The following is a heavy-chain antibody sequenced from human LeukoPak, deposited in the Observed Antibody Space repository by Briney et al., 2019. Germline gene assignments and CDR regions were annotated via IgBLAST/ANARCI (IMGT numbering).Heavy chain of an antibody. V-gene: IGHV3-72*01. J-gene: IGHJ3*02. D-gene: IGHD1-26*01. CDR3: ASPVGATTVRAFDI. CDR2: IRNEANIYTT. CDR1: GFIFSDHY. Sequence: PGGSLRLSCAASGFIFSDHYMDWVRQAPGKGLEWVGRIRNEANIYTTKYAASVKGRFTISRDDSKNSLYLQMNSLKTEDTAVYYCASPVGATTVRAFDIWGQGTMVTVSS.